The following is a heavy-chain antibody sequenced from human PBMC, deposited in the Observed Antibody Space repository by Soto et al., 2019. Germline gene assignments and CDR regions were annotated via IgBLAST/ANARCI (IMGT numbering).Heavy chain of an antibody. CDR1: GGSFSGYY. CDR2: INHSGST. D-gene: IGHD5-18*01. CDR3: ASYSYALDY. V-gene: IGHV4-34*01. Sequence: PSETLSLTCAVYGGSFSGYYWSWIRQPPGKGLEWIGEINHSGSTNYNPSLKSRVTISVDTSKNQFSLKLSSVTAADTAVYYCASYSYALDYWGQGTLVTVSS. J-gene: IGHJ4*02.